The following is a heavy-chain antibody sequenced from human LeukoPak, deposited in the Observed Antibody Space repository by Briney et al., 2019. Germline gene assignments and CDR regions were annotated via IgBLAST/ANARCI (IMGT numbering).Heavy chain of an antibody. V-gene: IGHV3-30*18. D-gene: IGHD6-6*01. J-gene: IGHJ4*02. CDR1: GFTFSSYG. CDR3: AKGPGVAARLDY. CDR2: ISYDGSNK. Sequence: GGSLRLSCAASGFTFSSYGMHWVRQAPGKGLEWVAVISYDGSNKYYADSVKGRFTISRDNSKNTLYLQMNSLRAEDTAVYYCAKGPGVAARLDYWGQGTLVTVSS.